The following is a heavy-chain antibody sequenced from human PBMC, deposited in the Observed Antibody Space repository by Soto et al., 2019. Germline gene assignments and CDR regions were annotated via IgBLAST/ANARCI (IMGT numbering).Heavy chain of an antibody. D-gene: IGHD6-25*01. CDR2: INAASGNT. J-gene: IGHJ4*02. Sequence: ASVKVSCKASGYSFINYAMFWVRQAPGQRLEWMGWINAASGNTKYSQKFQGRVTITRDTLASTAYMELSSLRSEDTAIYYCARGQSSGWTALDYWGQGALVTV. V-gene: IGHV1-3*01. CDR1: GYSFINYA. CDR3: ARGQSSGWTALDY.